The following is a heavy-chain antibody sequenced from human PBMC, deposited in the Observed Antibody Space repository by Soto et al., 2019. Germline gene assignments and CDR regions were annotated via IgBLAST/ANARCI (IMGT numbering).Heavy chain of an antibody. J-gene: IGHJ6*03. Sequence: SETLSLTCTVSGGSISSGGYYWSWIRQHPGKGLEWIGYIFYSGSTSYYPSLKSRVTISVDTSKYHFSLKLSSVTVADTAVYCCARGRTLGVVAVPSYYYRYVWRKGTTVTVS. V-gene: IGHV4-31*03. D-gene: IGHD2-15*01. CDR3: ARGRTLGVVAVPSYYYRYV. CDR2: IFYSGST. CDR1: GGSISSGGYY.